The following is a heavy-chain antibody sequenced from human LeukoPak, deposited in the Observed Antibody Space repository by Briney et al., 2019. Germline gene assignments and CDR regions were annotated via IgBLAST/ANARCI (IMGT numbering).Heavy chain of an antibody. CDR2: IYHSGST. V-gene: IGHV4-38-2*01. D-gene: IGHD3-22*01. J-gene: IGHJ3*02. Sequence: SETLSLTCAVSGYSISSGYYWGWIRQPPGQGLEWIGSIYHSGSTYYNPSLKSRVTISVDTSKNQFSLKLSSVTAADTAVYYCARHAASGYSLDAFDIWGQGTMVTVSS. CDR3: ARHAASGYSLDAFDI. CDR1: GYSISSGYY.